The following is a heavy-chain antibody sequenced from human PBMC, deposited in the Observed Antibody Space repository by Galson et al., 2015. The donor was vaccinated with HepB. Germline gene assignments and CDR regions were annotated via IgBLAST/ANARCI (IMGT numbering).Heavy chain of an antibody. Sequence: SLRLSCAASGFTFSSYWMSWVRQAPGKGLEWVANIKQDGSEKYYVDSVKGRFTISRDNAKNSLYLQMNSLRAEDTAVYYCARCSYGDYLYFQHWGQGTLVTVSS. V-gene: IGHV3-7*03. J-gene: IGHJ1*01. CDR1: GFTFSSYW. CDR3: ARCSYGDYLYFQH. D-gene: IGHD4-17*01. CDR2: IKQDGSEK.